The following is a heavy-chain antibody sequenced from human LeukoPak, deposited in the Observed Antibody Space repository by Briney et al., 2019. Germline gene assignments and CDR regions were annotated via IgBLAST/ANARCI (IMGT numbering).Heavy chain of an antibody. D-gene: IGHD3-10*01. CDR1: GFTFSSYA. J-gene: IGHJ3*02. CDR3: AKDRGRKSMVRGVLDAFDM. Sequence: GGSLRLSCAASGFTFSSYAMSWVRQGPGKGLEWVSGISASGGNTYYADSVKGRFTISRDNSQNTLYLQMNSLRVEDTAVYYCAKDRGRKSMVRGVLDAFDMWGQGTMVTVSS. CDR2: ISASGGNT. V-gene: IGHV3-23*01.